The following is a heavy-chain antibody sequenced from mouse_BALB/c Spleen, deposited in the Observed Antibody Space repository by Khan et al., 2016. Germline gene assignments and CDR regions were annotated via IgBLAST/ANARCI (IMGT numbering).Heavy chain of an antibody. Sequence: QVQLKESGPGLVAPSQSLSITCTISGYSLTNYGVHWVRQPPGKGLEWLVGIWSDGSTTYNSALKSRLTISKDNSKSQVFLKVTSLQTDDTAMYFCARQPFYHYNIRDYWGQGTSVTVSS. CDR2: IWSDGST. CDR1: GYSLTNYG. J-gene: IGHJ4*01. D-gene: IGHD1-2*01. V-gene: IGHV2-6-1*01. CDR3: ARQPFYHYNIRDY.